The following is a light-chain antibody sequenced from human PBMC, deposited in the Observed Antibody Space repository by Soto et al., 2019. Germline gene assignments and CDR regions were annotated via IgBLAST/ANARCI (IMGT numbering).Light chain of an antibody. CDR1: QSVSNY. CDR2: DAS. Sequence: EVVLTRSPATLSLSPGERATLSCRASQSVSNYLAWYQQKPGQAPRLLIYDASNRATGIPVRFSGSGSGTDFTLTISSLEPEDFAVYYCQQRTNWVFTFGPGTRVDIK. CDR3: QQRTNWVFT. V-gene: IGKV3-11*01. J-gene: IGKJ3*01.